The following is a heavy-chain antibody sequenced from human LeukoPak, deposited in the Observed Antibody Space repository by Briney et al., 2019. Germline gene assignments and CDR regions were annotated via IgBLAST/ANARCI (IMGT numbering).Heavy chain of an antibody. J-gene: IGHJ4*02. CDR1: GFTFDDYA. CDR3: AKDGSGFSSDWYYFDF. D-gene: IGHD6-13*01. Sequence: GGSLRLSCAASGFTFDDYAMHWVRQAPGKGLERVSGISWNSGNIGYADSVKGRFTISRDNAKNSLYLQMNSLRAEDTALYYCAKDGSGFSSDWYYFDFWGLGSLVTVSS. V-gene: IGHV3-9*01. CDR2: ISWNSGNI.